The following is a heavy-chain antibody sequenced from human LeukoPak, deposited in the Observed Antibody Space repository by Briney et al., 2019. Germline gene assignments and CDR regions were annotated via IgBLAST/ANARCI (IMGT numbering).Heavy chain of an antibody. CDR3: AKDRDSYGWVIDY. D-gene: IGHD5-18*01. Sequence: PSETLSLTCTVSGGSISTSNYYWGWIRQPPGKGLEWIGNIFYSGSTYYSPSLKSRVTISLDTSRNQFSLKLNSVTAADTAVYYCAKDRDSYGWVIDYWGQGTLVTVSS. CDR2: IFYSGST. CDR1: GGSISTSNYY. J-gene: IGHJ4*02. V-gene: IGHV4-39*07.